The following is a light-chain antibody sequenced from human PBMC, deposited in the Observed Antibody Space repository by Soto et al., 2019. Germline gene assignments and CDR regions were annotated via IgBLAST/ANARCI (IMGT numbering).Light chain of an antibody. CDR2: GTS. Sequence: EIVLTQSPGTLSLSPGDRATLSCRASQSVSSSYLGWCQQKPGQDPRLLIYGTSGRATGIPDRFSSRGTRADSPHRSSQQENQAVEEFYCGNYGNSRSFTFGPRTKVDIK. J-gene: IGKJ3*01. CDR1: QSVSSSY. CDR3: GNYGNSRSFT. V-gene: IGKV3-20*01.